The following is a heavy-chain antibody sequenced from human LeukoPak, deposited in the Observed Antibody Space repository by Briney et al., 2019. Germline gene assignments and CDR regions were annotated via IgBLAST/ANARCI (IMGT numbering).Heavy chain of an antibody. CDR1: GFTFSSSD. J-gene: IGHJ4*02. Sequence: SGGSLRLSCVASGFTFSSSDMNWIRQAPGKGLEWLSTITRSSANIYYADPVKGRFTISRDNAKDSVYLQMKSLRVEDTGFYYCARNFDSWGQGTLVTVSS. V-gene: IGHV3-21*01. CDR2: ITRSSANI. CDR3: ARNFDS.